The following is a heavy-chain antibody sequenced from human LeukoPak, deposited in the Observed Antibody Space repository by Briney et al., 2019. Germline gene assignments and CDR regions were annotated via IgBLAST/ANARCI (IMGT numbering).Heavy chain of an antibody. D-gene: IGHD5-12*01. CDR1: GFTFSSYW. Sequence: GGSLRLSCAASGFTFSSYWMSWVRQAPGKGLEWVANIKQDGSEKYYVDSVKGRFTISRDNAKNSLYLQMNSLRAEDTAVYYCAKANSAYDYDYFDYWDQGTLVTVSS. CDR3: AKANSAYDYDYFDY. J-gene: IGHJ4*02. CDR2: IKQDGSEK. V-gene: IGHV3-7*03.